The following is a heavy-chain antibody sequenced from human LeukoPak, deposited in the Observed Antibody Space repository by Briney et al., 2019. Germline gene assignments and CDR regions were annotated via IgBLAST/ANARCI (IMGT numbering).Heavy chain of an antibody. CDR2: ISANNGNI. D-gene: IGHD5-24*01. CDR3: ARGGGYNDY. V-gene: IGHV1-18*01. CDR1: GYTFSRYG. Sequence: ASVKVSCKASGYTFSRYGISWVRQAPGQGLEWMGWISANNGNIKYAQKVQGRVTMTTDTSASTAYMELRSLTSDDTAIYYCARGGGYNDYWGQGTLVTVSS. J-gene: IGHJ4*02.